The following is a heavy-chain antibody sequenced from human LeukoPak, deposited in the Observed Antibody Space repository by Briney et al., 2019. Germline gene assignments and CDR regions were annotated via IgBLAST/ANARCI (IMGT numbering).Heavy chain of an antibody. Sequence: ASVKVSCKASGYTFTSCYMHWVRQAPGQGLEWMGIISPSGGSTSYAQKFQGRVTMTRDTSTSTVYMELSSLRSEDTAVYYCASQPAYCGGDCYFYDYWGQGTLVTVSS. CDR2: ISPSGGST. CDR1: GYTFTSCY. V-gene: IGHV1-46*01. J-gene: IGHJ4*02. D-gene: IGHD2-21*02. CDR3: ASQPAYCGGDCYFYDY.